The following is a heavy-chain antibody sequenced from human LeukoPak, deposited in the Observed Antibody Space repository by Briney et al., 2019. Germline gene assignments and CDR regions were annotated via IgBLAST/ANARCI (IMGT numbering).Heavy chain of an antibody. CDR2: IYPGDSDT. J-gene: IGHJ4*02. D-gene: IGHD3-22*01. V-gene: IGHV5-51*01. CDR1: GFNFTSYW. Sequence: GGSLKISCQGSGFNFTSYWIGRGRQLPGKGLEWRGIIYPGDSDTRYSPSFQGQVTISADKSISTAYLQWSSMKASDTAMYYCARSIHYDSSGYYYYWGQGTLVTVSS. CDR3: ARSIHYDSSGYYYY.